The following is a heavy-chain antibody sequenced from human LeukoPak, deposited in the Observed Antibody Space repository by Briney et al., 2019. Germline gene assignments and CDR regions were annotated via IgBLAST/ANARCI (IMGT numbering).Heavy chain of an antibody. V-gene: IGHV2-5*01. CDR2: IYWNDDK. D-gene: IGHD3-22*01. CDR3: ARNYYDSSGYYRFDY. J-gene: IGHJ4*02. CDR1: GFSLSTSGVG. Sequence: SGPTLVNPTQTLTLTCTFSGFSLSTSGVGVGWIRQPPGKALEWLALIYWNDDKRYSPSLKSRLTITKDTSKNQVVLTMTNMDPVDTATYCCARNYYDSSGYYRFDYWGQGTLVTVSS.